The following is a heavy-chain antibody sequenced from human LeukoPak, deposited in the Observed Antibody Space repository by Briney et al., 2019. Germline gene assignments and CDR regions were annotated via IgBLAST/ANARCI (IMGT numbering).Heavy chain of an antibody. CDR2: IYYSGST. V-gene: IGHV4-59*08. CDR1: GGSISSYY. Sequence: PSETLSLTCTVSGGSISSYYWSWIRQPPGKGLEWIGYIYYSGSTNYNPSLKSRVTISVDTSKNQFSLKLSSVTAADTAVYYCARQGRHYFDSSDYPGDAFDIWGQGTMVTVSS. D-gene: IGHD3-22*01. J-gene: IGHJ3*02. CDR3: ARQGRHYFDSSDYPGDAFDI.